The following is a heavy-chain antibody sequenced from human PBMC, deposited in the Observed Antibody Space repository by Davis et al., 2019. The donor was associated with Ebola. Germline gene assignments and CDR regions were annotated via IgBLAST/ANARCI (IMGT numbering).Heavy chain of an antibody. CDR3: ASWNYYYGSGSYDP. D-gene: IGHD3-10*01. V-gene: IGHV3-21*01. CDR1: GFTFCSYS. CDR2: ISSSSSYI. J-gene: IGHJ5*02. Sequence: GESLKISCAASGFTFCSYSMNWVRQAPGKGLEWVSSISSSSSYIYYADSVKGRFTISRDNAKNSLYLQMNSLRAEDTAVYYCASWNYYYGSGSYDPWGQGTLVTVSS.